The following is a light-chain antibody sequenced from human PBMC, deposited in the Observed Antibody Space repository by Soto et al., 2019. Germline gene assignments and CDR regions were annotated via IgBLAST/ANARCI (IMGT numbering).Light chain of an antibody. V-gene: IGKV3-11*01. Sequence: IVLTQSPATLSLSPGERATLACRASQTVSSSLAWYQQKPGQAPRLLIYEASNRATGIPARFSGSGSGADFTLTISSLEPEDFALYYCQQHINWPLTFGGGRKV. J-gene: IGKJ4*01. CDR2: EAS. CDR3: QQHINWPLT. CDR1: QTVSSS.